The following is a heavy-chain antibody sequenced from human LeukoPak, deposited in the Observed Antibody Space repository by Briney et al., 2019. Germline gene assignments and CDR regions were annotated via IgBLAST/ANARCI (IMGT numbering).Heavy chain of an antibody. J-gene: IGHJ5*02. V-gene: IGHV4-59*01. D-gene: IGHD3-3*01. CDR3: ARVGAIFGVVINNWFDP. CDR2: IYYSGST. Sequence: SETLSLTCTVSGGSISSYYWSWIRQPPGKGLEWIGYIYYSGSTNYNPSLKSRVTISVDTSKNQFSLKLSSVTAADTAVYYCARVGAIFGVVINNWFDPWGQGTLVTVSS. CDR1: GGSISSYY.